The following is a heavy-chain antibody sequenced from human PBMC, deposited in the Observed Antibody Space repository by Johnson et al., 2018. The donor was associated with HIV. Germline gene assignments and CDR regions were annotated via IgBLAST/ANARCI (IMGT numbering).Heavy chain of an antibody. J-gene: IGHJ3*02. Sequence: VQLVESGGGLVKPGGSVRLSCTVSGFTFSNAWMNWVRQAPRKGLEWVGRITSKTDGGTTDYAAPVKGRFIISRDDSKNTLYLQLNSLRAEDTAVYYCARERWELLARSACDIWGQGTMCTVSS. CDR2: ITSKTDGGTT. CDR3: ARERWELLARSACDI. CDR1: GFTFSNAW. V-gene: IGHV3-15*01. D-gene: IGHD1-26*01.